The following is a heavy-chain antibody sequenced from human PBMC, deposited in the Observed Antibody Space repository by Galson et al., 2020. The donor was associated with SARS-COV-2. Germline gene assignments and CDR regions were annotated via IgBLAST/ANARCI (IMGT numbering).Heavy chain of an antibody. CDR1: GFSLSTSGMC. Sequence: SGPTLVKPTQTLTLTCTFSGFSLSTSGMCVSWIRQPPGKALEWLALIDWDDDKYYSTSLKTRLTISKDTSKYQVVLTMTNMDPVDTATYYCARIRVEMATIGNYYYYGMDVWGQGTTVTVSS. CDR3: ARIRVEMATIGNYYYYGMDV. J-gene: IGHJ6*02. CDR2: IDWDDDK. D-gene: IGHD5-12*01. V-gene: IGHV2-70*01.